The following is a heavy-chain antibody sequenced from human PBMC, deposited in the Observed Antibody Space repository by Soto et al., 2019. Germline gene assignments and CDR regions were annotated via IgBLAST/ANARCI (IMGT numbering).Heavy chain of an antibody. Sequence: SETLSLTCAVSGDSVTSNVWWSWVRQPPGKGLEWIGEAYHNGLTDYNPSLKSRVTMSVDTSKNEFSLKLTSLTAADTAIYYCAGDAAVPGESDRFDYWGQGTLVTVSS. CDR2: AYHNGLT. CDR1: GDSVTSNVW. J-gene: IGHJ4*02. D-gene: IGHD6-19*01. CDR3: AGDAAVPGESDRFDY. V-gene: IGHV4-4*02.